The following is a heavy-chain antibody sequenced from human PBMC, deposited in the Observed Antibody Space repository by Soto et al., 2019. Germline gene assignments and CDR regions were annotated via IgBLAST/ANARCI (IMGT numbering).Heavy chain of an antibody. CDR2: ISAYNGNT. CDR3: AIVTYYYYGMDV. J-gene: IGHJ6*02. Sequence: QVELVQSGAEVKKPGASVKVSCKASGYTFTSYGISWVRQAPGQGLEWMGWISAYNGNTNYAQKLQGRVTMTPDTSTSTAHMELRSLRSDDTDMYSCAIVTYYYYGMDVWGQGTTVTVSS. V-gene: IGHV1-18*01. CDR1: GYTFTSYG.